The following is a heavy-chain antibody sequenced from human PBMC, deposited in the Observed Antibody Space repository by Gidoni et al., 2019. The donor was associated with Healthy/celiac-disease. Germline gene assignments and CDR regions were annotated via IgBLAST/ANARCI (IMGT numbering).Heavy chain of an antibody. V-gene: IGHV3-7*04. CDR2: IKQDGSEK. D-gene: IGHD1-1*01. Sequence: EVQLVESGGGLVQPGGSLRLSCAASGFTFSSYWMSWVRQAPGKGREWVANIKQDGSEKYYVDSVKGRFNISRDNAKNSLYLQMNSLRAEDTAVYYCARENWNDAVGGVHAFDIWGQGTMVTVSS. J-gene: IGHJ3*02. CDR1: GFTFSSYW. CDR3: ARENWNDAVGGVHAFDI.